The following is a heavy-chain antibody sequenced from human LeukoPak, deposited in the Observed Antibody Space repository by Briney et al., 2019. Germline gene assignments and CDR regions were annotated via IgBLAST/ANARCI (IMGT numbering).Heavy chain of an antibody. CDR1: GFTFSSYG. Sequence: PGGSLRLSCAASGFTFSSYGMSWVRQAPGKGLEWVSAISGSGGSTYYADSVKGRFTISRDNSKNTLYLQMNSLRAEDTAVYYCAKDTYVVVVAAAYWGQGTLVTVSS. J-gene: IGHJ4*02. V-gene: IGHV3-23*01. D-gene: IGHD2-15*01. CDR3: AKDTYVVVVAAAY. CDR2: ISGSGGST.